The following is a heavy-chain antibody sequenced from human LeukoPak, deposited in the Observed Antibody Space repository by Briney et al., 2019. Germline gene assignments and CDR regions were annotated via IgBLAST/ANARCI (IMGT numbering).Heavy chain of an antibody. Sequence: GGSLRLSCAASGFTFSSYWMSWIRQAPGKGLEWVANIKKDGSEKYYVDSVKGRFTISRDNAKNSLYLQMNSLRAEDTAVYYCARDLPAPRGYSGYDSGYYYMDVWGKGTTVTVSS. CDR3: ARDLPAPRGYSGYDSGYYYMDV. V-gene: IGHV3-7*01. D-gene: IGHD5-12*01. CDR1: GFTFSSYW. J-gene: IGHJ6*03. CDR2: IKKDGSEK.